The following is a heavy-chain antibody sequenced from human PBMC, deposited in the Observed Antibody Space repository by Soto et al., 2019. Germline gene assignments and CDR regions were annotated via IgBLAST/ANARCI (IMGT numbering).Heavy chain of an antibody. CDR2: IYYSGST. V-gene: IGHV4-31*03. J-gene: IGHJ5*02. D-gene: IGHD5-18*01. CDR1: GGSISSGGYY. Sequence: LSLTCTVSGGSISSGGYYWSWSRQHPGKGLEWIGYIYYSGSTYYNPSLKSRVTISVDTSKNQFSLKLSSVTAADTAVYYCARERVDTAMVTFNWFDPCGQGTLVTFSS. CDR3: ARERVDTAMVTFNWFDP.